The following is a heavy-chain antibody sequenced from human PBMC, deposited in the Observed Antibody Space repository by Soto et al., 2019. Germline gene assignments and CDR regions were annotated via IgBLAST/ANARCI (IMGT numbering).Heavy chain of an antibody. CDR1: GYRFSSYW. Sequence: PGESLKISCTGSGYRFSSYWIAWVRQMPGEGLEWMGIIYPGDSDTIYSPSFQGQVTFSADKSTSTAYLQWSSLKASDTATYYCARQGSNGAYYYYGMDVWGQGTTVGASS. J-gene: IGHJ6*02. V-gene: IGHV5-51*01. CDR2: IYPGDSDT. D-gene: IGHD2-8*01. CDR3: ARQGSNGAYYYYGMDV.